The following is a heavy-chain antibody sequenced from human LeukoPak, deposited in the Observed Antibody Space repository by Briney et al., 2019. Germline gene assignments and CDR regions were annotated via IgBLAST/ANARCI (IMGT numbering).Heavy chain of an antibody. CDR2: IRYDGSNK. CDR3: AKEDTEAFDI. Sequence: GGSLRLSCAASGFTFSSYAMHWVRQAPGEELEWVGFIRYDGSNKFYADSVKGRFTISRDNSKNTLYLQMNSLRAEDTAVYYCAKEDTEAFDIWGQGTMVTVYS. J-gene: IGHJ3*02. D-gene: IGHD5-18*01. CDR1: GFTFSSYA. V-gene: IGHV3-30*02.